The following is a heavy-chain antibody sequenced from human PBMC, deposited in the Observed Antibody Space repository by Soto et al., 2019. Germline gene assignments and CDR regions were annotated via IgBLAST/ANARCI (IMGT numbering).Heavy chain of an antibody. D-gene: IGHD1-1*01. CDR3: ARDHGAATGFDP. Sequence: QVQLVQSGAEVKRPGASVKVSCTASGYNFIMYGISWVRQATGLGLEWMGWMSTYTGDTNYAQKFQGRVTMTTDTSTSTAYMVPRSLRSDDTALYFCARDHGAATGFDPWGQGTLVTVSS. V-gene: IGHV1-18*01. J-gene: IGHJ5*02. CDR1: GYNFIMYG. CDR2: MSTYTGDT.